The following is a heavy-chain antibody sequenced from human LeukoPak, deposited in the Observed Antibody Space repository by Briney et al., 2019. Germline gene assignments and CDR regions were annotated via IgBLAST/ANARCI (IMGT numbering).Heavy chain of an antibody. J-gene: IGHJ4*02. CDR2: ISSSSSYI. CDR3: ARDARYSASYSDLDY. D-gene: IGHD1-26*01. CDR1: GFTFSSYS. V-gene: IGHV3-21*01. Sequence: PGGSLRLSCAASGFTFSSYSMNWVRQAPGKGLEWVSSISSSSSYIYYADSVKGRFTISRDNAKNSLYLQMNSLRAEDTAVYYCARDARYSASYSDLDYWGQGTLVTVSS.